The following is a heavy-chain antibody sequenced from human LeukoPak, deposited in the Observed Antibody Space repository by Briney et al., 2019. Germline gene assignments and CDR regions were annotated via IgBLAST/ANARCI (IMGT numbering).Heavy chain of an antibody. CDR2: INHSGST. D-gene: IGHD6-6*01. J-gene: IGHJ4*02. V-gene: IGHV4-34*01. Sequence: AETLSLTCAVYGGSFSGYYWSWVRQPPGKGLEWIVVINHSGSTNYNPSLKSRATTPVDTSNKQCFCKRNSLSATARAVYYCARGHGYSSLPAYWGQGTLVTVSS. CDR1: GGSFSGYY. CDR3: ARGHGYSSLPAY.